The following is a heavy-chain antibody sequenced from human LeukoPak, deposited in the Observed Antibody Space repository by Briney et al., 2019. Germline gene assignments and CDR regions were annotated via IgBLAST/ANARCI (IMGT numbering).Heavy chain of an antibody. D-gene: IGHD3-3*01. CDR3: ASLTIFGVVDRDY. V-gene: IGHV4-34*01. Sequence: SEALSLTCAVYGGSFSGYYWSWIRQPPGKGLEWIGEINHSGSTNYNPSLKSRVTISVDTSKNQFSLKLSSVTAADTAVYYCASLTIFGVVDRDYWGQGTLVTVSS. J-gene: IGHJ4*02. CDR1: GGSFSGYY. CDR2: INHSGST.